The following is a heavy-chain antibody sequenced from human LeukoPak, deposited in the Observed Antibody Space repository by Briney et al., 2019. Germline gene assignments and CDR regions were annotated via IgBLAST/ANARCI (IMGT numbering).Heavy chain of an antibody. D-gene: IGHD3-22*01. CDR3: AKGRDSSDY. CDR2: ISDSGGNT. V-gene: IGHV3-23*01. CDR1: GFTFSSYA. J-gene: IGHJ4*02. Sequence: GGSLRLSCAASGFTFSSYATKWVRQAPGKELDWVSSISDSGGNTYYADSVKGRFTISRDNSKNTLHLQMNSLRVEDTAVYYCAKGRDSSDYWGQGTLVTVSS.